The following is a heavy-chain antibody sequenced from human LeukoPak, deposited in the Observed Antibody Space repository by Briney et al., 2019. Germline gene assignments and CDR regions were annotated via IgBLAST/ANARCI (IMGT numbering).Heavy chain of an antibody. CDR3: ARDHGRSLAFNWFDP. D-gene: IGHD2-21*01. CDR2: INSDGSTT. J-gene: IGHJ5*02. V-gene: IGHV3-74*01. CDR1: GFTFSSYW. Sequence: QAGGSLRLSCAASGFTFSSYWMHWVRQAPGKGLVWVSRINSDGSTTSYADSVKGRFTISRDNAKNTLYLQMNSLRAEDTAVYYCARDHGRSLAFNWFDPWGQGTLVTVSS.